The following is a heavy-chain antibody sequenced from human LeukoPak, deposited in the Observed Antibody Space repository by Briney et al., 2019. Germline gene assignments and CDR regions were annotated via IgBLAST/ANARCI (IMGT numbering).Heavy chain of an antibody. CDR2: ISSSSSTI. Sequence: PGESLRLSCAASGFTVGSYSMNWVRQAPGKGLEWVSYISSSSSTIYYADSVKGRFTNSRDNAKNSLYLQMNSLRAEDTAVYYCARDLWSHYYMDVWGKGTTVTVSS. V-gene: IGHV3-48*04. J-gene: IGHJ6*03. D-gene: IGHD2/OR15-2a*01. CDR1: GFTVGSYS. CDR3: ARDLWSHYYMDV.